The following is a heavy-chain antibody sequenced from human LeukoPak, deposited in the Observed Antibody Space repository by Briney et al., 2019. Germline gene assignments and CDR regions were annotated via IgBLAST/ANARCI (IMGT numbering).Heavy chain of an antibody. CDR2: IKEDGSEK. Sequence: GGSLRLSCAASGLTFSYYWMSWVRQAPGKGLEWVANIKEDGSEKYYVDSVEGRFTISRDNAKNSLYLQMNSLRAEDTAVYSCATPCNFGGYWGQGALVTVSS. D-gene: IGHD3-10*01. CDR3: ATPCNFGGY. CDR1: GLTFSYYW. V-gene: IGHV3-7*01. J-gene: IGHJ4*02.